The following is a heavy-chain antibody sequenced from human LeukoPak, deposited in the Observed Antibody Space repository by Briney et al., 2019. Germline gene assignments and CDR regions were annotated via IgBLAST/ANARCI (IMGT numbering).Heavy chain of an antibody. V-gene: IGHV7-4-1*02. CDR3: ASRGGSGSFTFDI. Sequence: ASVRVSCKAPGYIFTTYFMHWLRQAPGQGLEWMGWINTNTGNPTYAQGFTGRFVFSLDTSVSTAYLQISSLKAEDTAVYYCASRGGSGSFTFDIWGQGTMVTVSS. J-gene: IGHJ3*02. CDR2: INTNTGNP. D-gene: IGHD3-10*01. CDR1: GYIFTTYF.